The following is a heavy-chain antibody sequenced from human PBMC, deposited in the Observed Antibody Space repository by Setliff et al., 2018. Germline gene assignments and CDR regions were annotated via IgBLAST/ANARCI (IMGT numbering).Heavy chain of an antibody. Sequence: GGSLRLSCVVSGFTFGDYAMHLVRQAPGKGLEWVSGISWSGRSLGYEDSVKGRFTISRDNSKNTLYLQMNSLRPEDTAVYYCARTCSGSGCYAGLESWGQGTPVTVSS. J-gene: IGHJ4*02. CDR1: GFTFGDYA. CDR2: ISWSGRSL. V-gene: IGHV3-9*01. D-gene: IGHD2-15*01. CDR3: ARTCSGSGCYAGLES.